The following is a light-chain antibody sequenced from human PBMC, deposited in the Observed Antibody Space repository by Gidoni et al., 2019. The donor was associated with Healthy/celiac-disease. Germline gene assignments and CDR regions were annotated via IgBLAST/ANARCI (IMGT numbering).Light chain of an antibody. V-gene: IGLV4-60*02. CDR2: LEGSGSY. Sequence: QPVLTQSSSASASLGSSVKLTCTLSSGHSSYIIAWHQQQPGKAPRYLMKLEGSGSYNKGTGVPDRFSGSSSGADRYLTLSYLQFEDEADYYCETCDSNTPAVFGGGTQLTVL. CDR1: SGHSSYI. J-gene: IGLJ7*01. CDR3: ETCDSNTPAV.